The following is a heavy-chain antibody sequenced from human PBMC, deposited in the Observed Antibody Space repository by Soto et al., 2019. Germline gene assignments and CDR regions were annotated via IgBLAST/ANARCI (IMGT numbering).Heavy chain of an antibody. J-gene: IGHJ4*02. CDR3: AKDSPYYYDSSGYYDY. Sequence: GGSLRLYCAASGVTFSSYAMSWVRQAPGKGLEWVSAISGSGGSTYYADSVKGRFTISRDNSKNTLYLQMNSLRAEDTAVYYCAKDSPYYYDSSGYYDYWGQGTLVTVSS. CDR1: GVTFSSYA. D-gene: IGHD3-22*01. V-gene: IGHV3-23*01. CDR2: ISGSGGST.